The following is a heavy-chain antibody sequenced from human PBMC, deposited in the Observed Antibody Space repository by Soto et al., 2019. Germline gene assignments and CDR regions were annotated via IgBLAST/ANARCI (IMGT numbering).Heavy chain of an antibody. J-gene: IGHJ6*02. Sequence: QVQLVQSGTEVKKPGSSVKVSCKASGGTFSNYGVSWVRQAPGQGLGWMGGISPLFGTANDAQKFQGRVTITADESTGTSYMELSRLRSEDTAMYYCAIGYYYYGLGVWGQGTTVTVSS. CDR1: GGTFSNYG. V-gene: IGHV1-69*12. CDR2: ISPLFGTA. CDR3: AIGYYYYGLGV.